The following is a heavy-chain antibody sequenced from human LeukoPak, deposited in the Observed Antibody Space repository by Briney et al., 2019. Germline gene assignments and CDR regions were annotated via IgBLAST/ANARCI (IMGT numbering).Heavy chain of an antibody. CDR1: GFTFDDYA. CDR3: AKDISYSRTYFAY. CDR2: ISGNSGSI. Sequence: SLRLSCAASGFTFDDYAMHWVRQAPGKGLGWVSGISGNSGSIGYADSVKGRFSISRDNAKNSLYLQMNSLRAEDTALYYCAKDISYSRTYFAYWGQGTLVTVSS. J-gene: IGHJ4*02. D-gene: IGHD6-13*01. V-gene: IGHV3-9*01.